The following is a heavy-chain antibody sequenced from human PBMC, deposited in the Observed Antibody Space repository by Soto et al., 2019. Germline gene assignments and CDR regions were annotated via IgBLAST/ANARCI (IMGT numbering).Heavy chain of an antibody. Sequence: ASVKVSCKVSGYTLTELSMHWVRQAPGKGLEWMGGFDPEDGETIYAQKFQGRVTMTEDTSTDTAYMELSSLRSEDTAVYYWATESLLWELLGRWTWFDPWGQGTLVTVSS. CDR1: GYTLTELS. V-gene: IGHV1-24*01. J-gene: IGHJ5*02. CDR2: FDPEDGET. CDR3: ATESLLWELLGRWTWFDP. D-gene: IGHD1-26*01.